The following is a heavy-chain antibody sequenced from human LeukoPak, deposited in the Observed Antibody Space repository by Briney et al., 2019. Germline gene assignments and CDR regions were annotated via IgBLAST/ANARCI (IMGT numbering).Heavy chain of an antibody. CDR2: DSGNGYST. Sequence: GGSLRLSCAASGFTFSSYATTWVRQAPGKGLEWVSGDSGNGYSTYYADSVRGRFTVSRDNSKNTLSLRMNSLRADDTAVYYCATVGHYGPGSSRLTWFESWGQGTLVMVSS. CDR1: GFTFSSYA. CDR3: ATVGHYGPGSSRLTWFES. V-gene: IGHV3-23*01. D-gene: IGHD3-10*01. J-gene: IGHJ5*01.